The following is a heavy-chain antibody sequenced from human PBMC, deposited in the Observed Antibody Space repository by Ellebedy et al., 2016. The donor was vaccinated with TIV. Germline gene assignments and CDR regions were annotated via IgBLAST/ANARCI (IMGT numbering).Heavy chain of an antibody. CDR2: TYYASKWYN. D-gene: IGHD3-16*01. Sequence: SQTLSLTCXISGDSVSSNSAGWNWIRQSPLRGLDWLGRTYYASKWYNDYAVSVKSRNTINPDTSNNQFSLHLNSVTPEDTAVYYCARAVWANGILGPFDTWGQGILVTVSS. J-gene: IGHJ4*02. CDR3: ARAVWANGILGPFDT. CDR1: GDSVSSNSAG. V-gene: IGHV6-1*01.